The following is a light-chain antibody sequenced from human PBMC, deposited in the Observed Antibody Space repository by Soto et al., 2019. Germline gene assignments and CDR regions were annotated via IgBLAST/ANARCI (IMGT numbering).Light chain of an antibody. CDR3: QQRSNWPPSIT. J-gene: IGKJ5*01. Sequence: EIVFTQSPATLSLSPGERATLSCRASQSVSSYLAWYQQKPGQAPRLLIYDASNRTTGIPAGYSGSGSGTDFTITISSLEPEDFAVYYCQQRSNWPPSITFGQATRLEIK. CDR2: DAS. CDR1: QSVSSY. V-gene: IGKV3-11*01.